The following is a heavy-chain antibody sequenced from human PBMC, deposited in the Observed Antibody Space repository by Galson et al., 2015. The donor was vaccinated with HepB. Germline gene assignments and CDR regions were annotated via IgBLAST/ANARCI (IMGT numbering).Heavy chain of an antibody. Sequence: SLRLSCAASGFAFSGYNMNWVRQAPGKGLEWVSSIGQQSKILYYADSVKGRFTISRDNARNSLYLEMNNVRDADTAVYFCARDGQKWLASQHWFCDSGGQGTLVTVSS. CDR3: ARDGQKWLASQHWFCDS. CDR2: IGQQSKIL. J-gene: IGHJ4*02. D-gene: IGHD6-19*01. CDR1: GFAFSGYN. V-gene: IGHV3-21*06.